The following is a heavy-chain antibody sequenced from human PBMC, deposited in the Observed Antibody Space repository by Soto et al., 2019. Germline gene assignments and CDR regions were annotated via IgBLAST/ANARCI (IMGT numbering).Heavy chain of an antibody. V-gene: IGHV3-53*02. CDR2: IYSDGNT. CDR3: ARGRGNCVVTTCYLPFDS. J-gene: IGHJ4*02. CDR1: GFTVSSKY. D-gene: IGHD2-2*01. Sequence: EVQLVETGGGLIQPGGSLILSCPASGFTVSSKYMSWLRQAPGKGLEWVSIIYSDGNTYYADSVKGRFTISRDNSKNTLNLQMNSLRAEDTAVYFCARGRGNCVVTTCYLPFDSWGQGTLVTVSS.